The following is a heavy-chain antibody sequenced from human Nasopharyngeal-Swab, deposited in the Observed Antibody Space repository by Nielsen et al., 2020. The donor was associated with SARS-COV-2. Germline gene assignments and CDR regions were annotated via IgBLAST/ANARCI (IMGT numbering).Heavy chain of an antibody. CDR1: GGSINNRSYY. D-gene: IGHD5-18*01. CDR2: IYYSGNT. V-gene: IGHV4-39*07. Sequence: SETLSLTCTVSGGSINNRSYYWGWIRQPPGKGLEWIGTIYYSGNTYYNPSLMSRVTISVDTSKKQFYLKLSSVTAADTAVYYCARDTGIRWGQGTLVTVSS. J-gene: IGHJ4*02. CDR3: ARDTGIR.